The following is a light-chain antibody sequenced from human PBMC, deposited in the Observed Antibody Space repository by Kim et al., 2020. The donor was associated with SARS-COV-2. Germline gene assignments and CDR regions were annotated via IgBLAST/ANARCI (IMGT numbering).Light chain of an antibody. CDR2: RDS. CDR3: QVWDSSTYV. CDR1: NIGSKN. J-gene: IGLJ1*01. V-gene: IGLV3-9*01. Sequence: SVALGKTARITWGGNNIGSKNVHGYQKKPGQAPVLVIYRDSNRPSGIPERFSGSNSGNTATLTISRAQAGDEADYYCQVWDSSTYVFGTGTKVTVL.